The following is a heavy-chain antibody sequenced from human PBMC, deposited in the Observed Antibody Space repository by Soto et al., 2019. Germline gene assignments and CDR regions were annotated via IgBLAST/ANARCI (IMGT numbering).Heavy chain of an antibody. CDR2: ISGSGGSP. CDR1: GFTFSSYA. J-gene: IGHJ5*02. Sequence: GGSLRLSCAASGFTFSSYAMSWVRQAPGRGMEWVSAISGSGGSPYYADSVKGRFTISRDNSKNTLYLQMNSRRAEDTAVYYCAKAALIAARGDWFDPWGQGTLVTVSS. CDR3: AKAALIAARGDWFDP. V-gene: IGHV3-23*01. D-gene: IGHD6-6*01.